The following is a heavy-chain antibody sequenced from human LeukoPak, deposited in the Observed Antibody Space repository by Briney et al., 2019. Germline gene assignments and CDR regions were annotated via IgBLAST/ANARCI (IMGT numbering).Heavy chain of an antibody. V-gene: IGHV3-23*01. D-gene: IGHD3-16*02. CDR2: ISVSGTST. Sequence: GGSLRLSCAASEFTFSSYAMSWVRQAPGKGLEWVSAISVSGTSTYYADSVKGRFTISRDNSKNTLFLQMNSLRAEDTAVYYCAKTNRGPMITFGGVIVIQGFDYWGQGTLVTVSS. CDR1: EFTFSSYA. J-gene: IGHJ4*02. CDR3: AKTNRGPMITFGGVIVIQGFDY.